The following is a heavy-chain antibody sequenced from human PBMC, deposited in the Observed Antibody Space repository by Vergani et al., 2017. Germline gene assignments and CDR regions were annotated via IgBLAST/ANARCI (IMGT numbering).Heavy chain of an antibody. CDR3: ARHRSYSSSQYFDY. J-gene: IGHJ4*02. V-gene: IGHV4-39*01. CDR2: IYYSGST. Sequence: QLQLQESGPGLVKPSETLSLTCTVSGGPISSSSYYWGWIRQPPGKGLEWIGSIYYSGSTYYNPSLKSRVTISVDTSKNQFSLKLSSVTAADTAVYYCARHRSYSSSQYFDYWGQGTLVTVSS. D-gene: IGHD6-13*01. CDR1: GGPISSSSYY.